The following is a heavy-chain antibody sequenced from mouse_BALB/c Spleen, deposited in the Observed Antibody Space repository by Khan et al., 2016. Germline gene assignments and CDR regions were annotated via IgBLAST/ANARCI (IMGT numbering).Heavy chain of an antibody. V-gene: IGHV1-9*01. CDR3: SRSYYINYDAMDY. CDR1: GYTFSSYW. Sequence: QVQLQQPGAELMKPGASVKISCKATGYTFSSYWIEWVKQRPGHGLEWIGEILPGSGTTNYNEKFKGKATFTADKSSNTAYMQLSSLTSEDSAVYSCSRSYYINYDAMDYWGQGTSVTVSS. J-gene: IGHJ4*01. D-gene: IGHD2-5*01. CDR2: ILPGSGTT.